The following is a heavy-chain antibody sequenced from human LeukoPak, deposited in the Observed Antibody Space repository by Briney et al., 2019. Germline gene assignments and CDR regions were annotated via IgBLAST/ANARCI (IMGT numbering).Heavy chain of an antibody. CDR1: GFTVSNNY. CDR3: ARARGYSYGFGS. V-gene: IGHV3-66*01. J-gene: IGHJ4*02. CDR2: IYSDGST. Sequence: PGGSLRLSCAASGFTVSNNYMTWVRQAAGKGLEWVSVIYSDGSTYYADSVKGRFTISRDISKSTLYLQMNNLRGEDTALYYCARARGYSYGFGSWGRGTLVTVSS. D-gene: IGHD5-18*01.